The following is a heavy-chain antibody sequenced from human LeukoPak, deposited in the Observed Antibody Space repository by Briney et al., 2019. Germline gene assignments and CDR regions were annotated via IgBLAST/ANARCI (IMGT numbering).Heavy chain of an antibody. V-gene: IGHV4-38-2*02. D-gene: IGHD4-23*01. Sequence: SETLSLTCTVSGGSISSGYYWGWIRQPPGKGLEWIGSIYHSGSTYYNPSLKSRVTISVDTSKNQFSLKLSSVTAADTAVYYCATHPRWYDAFDIWGQGTMVTVSS. CDR3: ATHPRWYDAFDI. J-gene: IGHJ3*02. CDR1: GGSISSGYY. CDR2: IYHSGST.